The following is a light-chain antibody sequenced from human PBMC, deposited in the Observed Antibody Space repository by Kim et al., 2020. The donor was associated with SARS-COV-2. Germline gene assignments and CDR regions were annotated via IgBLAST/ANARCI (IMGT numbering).Light chain of an antibody. Sequence: AIRMTQSPSSLSASTGDRVTITCRASQGISSYLAWYQQKPGKAPKLLIYAASTLQSGVPSRFSGSGSGTDFTLTISCLQSEDFATYFSQHSNSYTQAFGQRTKVDIK. J-gene: IGKJ1*01. CDR1: QGISSY. V-gene: IGKV1-8*01. CDR3: QHSNSYTQA. CDR2: AAS.